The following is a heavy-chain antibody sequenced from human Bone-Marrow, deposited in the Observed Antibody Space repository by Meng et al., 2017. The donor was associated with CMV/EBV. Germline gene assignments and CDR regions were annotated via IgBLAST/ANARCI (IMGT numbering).Heavy chain of an antibody. J-gene: IGHJ4*02. Sequence: GGSLRLSCAASGFTFSDYYMSWIRQAPGKGLEWVSYISSSGSTIYYADSVKGRFTISRDNAKNSLYLQMNSLGAEDTAIYYCAAKMHGDYAFVYWGQGSLVTVSS. CDR2: ISSSGSTI. CDR1: GFTFSDYY. V-gene: IGHV3-11*01. CDR3: AAKMHGDYAFVY. D-gene: IGHD4-17*01.